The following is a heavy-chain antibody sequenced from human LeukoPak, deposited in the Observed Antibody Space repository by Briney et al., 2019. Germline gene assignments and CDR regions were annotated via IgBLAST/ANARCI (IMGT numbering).Heavy chain of an antibody. Sequence: GGSLRLSCAASGFTFDDYAMHWVRQAPGKGLEWVSGISWNSGSIGYADSVKGRFTISRDNARNSLYLQMNSLRAEDTAVYYCARDTSSGLLWFGELTYYFDYWGQGTLVTVSS. CDR3: ARDTSSGLLWFGELTYYFDY. D-gene: IGHD3-10*01. CDR2: ISWNSGSI. J-gene: IGHJ4*02. CDR1: GFTFDDYA. V-gene: IGHV3-9*01.